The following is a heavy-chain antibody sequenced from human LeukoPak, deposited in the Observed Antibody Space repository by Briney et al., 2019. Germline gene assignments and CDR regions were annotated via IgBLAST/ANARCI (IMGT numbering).Heavy chain of an antibody. CDR1: GGSISSSSYY. CDR2: IYYSGST. J-gene: IGHJ3*02. Sequence: SETLSLTCTVSGGSISSSSYYWGWIRQPPGKGLEWIGSIYYSGSTYYNPSLKSRVTISVDTSKNQFSLKLSSVTAADTAVYYCARGVGSTTKGAFDIWGQGTMVTVSS. V-gene: IGHV4-39*01. D-gene: IGHD2-2*01. CDR3: ARGVGSTTKGAFDI.